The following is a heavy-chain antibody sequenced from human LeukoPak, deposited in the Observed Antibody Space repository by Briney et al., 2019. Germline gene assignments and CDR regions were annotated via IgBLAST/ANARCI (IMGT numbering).Heavy chain of an antibody. CDR3: AGNSAYDYHTSYYYYYMDV. V-gene: IGHV1-69*13. Sequence: ASVKVSCKASGGTFSSYAISWVRQAPGQGLEWMGGVIPIFGTTNYAQKFQGRVTITADESTSTAYMELSSLRSEDTAVYYCAGNSAYDYHTSYYYYYMDVWGKGTTVTVSS. J-gene: IGHJ6*03. CDR2: VIPIFGTT. CDR1: GGTFSSYA. D-gene: IGHD5-12*01.